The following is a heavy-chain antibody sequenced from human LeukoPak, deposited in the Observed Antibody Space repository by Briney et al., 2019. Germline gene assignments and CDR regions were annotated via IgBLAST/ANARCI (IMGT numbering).Heavy chain of an antibody. CDR3: ARAFQSLGGLSLPDY. J-gene: IGHJ4*02. CDR1: GYTFTSYA. Sequence: ASVKVSCKASGYTFTSYAMNWVRQAPGQGLEWMGWINTNTGNPTYAQGFTGRFVFSLDTSVSTTYLQISSLKAEDTAVYFCARAFQSLGGLSLPDYWGQGTLLTVSS. V-gene: IGHV7-4-1*02. D-gene: IGHD3-16*02. CDR2: INTNTGNP.